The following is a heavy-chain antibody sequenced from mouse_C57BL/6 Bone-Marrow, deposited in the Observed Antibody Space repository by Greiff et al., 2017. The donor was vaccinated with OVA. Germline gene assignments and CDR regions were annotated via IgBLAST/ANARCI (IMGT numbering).Heavy chain of an antibody. J-gene: IGHJ2*01. D-gene: IGHD2-5*01. CDR1: GYTFTSYW. V-gene: IGHV1-55*01. Sequence: QVQLQQPGAELVKPGASVKMSCKASGYTFTSYWITWVKQRPGQGLEWIGDIYPGSGSTNYNEKFKSKATLTVDTSSSTAYMQLSSLTSEDSAVYYCARPSYYSNYVDYRGQGTTLTVSS. CDR2: IYPGSGST. CDR3: ARPSYYSNYVDY.